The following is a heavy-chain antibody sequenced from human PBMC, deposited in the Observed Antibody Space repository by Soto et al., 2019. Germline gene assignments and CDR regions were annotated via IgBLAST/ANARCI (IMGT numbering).Heavy chain of an antibody. CDR1: GDAFTIYG. Sequence: SSVKVACKVSGDAFTIYGISWVRQAPGQGLEWMGWISAYNGNTNYAQKHQGRVTMTTDTSTSTAYMELRSLRSDDTAVYYCARAQGSSGGYYYYGMDVWGQGTRVTVSS. D-gene: IGHD6-25*01. CDR2: ISAYNGNT. V-gene: IGHV1-18*04. CDR3: ARAQGSSGGYYYYGMDV. J-gene: IGHJ6*02.